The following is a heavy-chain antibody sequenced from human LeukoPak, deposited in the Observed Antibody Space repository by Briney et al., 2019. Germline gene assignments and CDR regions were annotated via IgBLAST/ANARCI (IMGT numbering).Heavy chain of an antibody. Sequence: GASVKVSCKPSGYTFTDSYIHWVRQAPGVGLQWMGWISPNNGDTKYAEDFHDRVTMTRDTSISTASMELTGLTPDDTAVYYCVRSPIGASAYWGRGTLVTVSS. CDR1: GYTFTDSY. V-gene: IGHV1-2*02. J-gene: IGHJ4*02. CDR3: VRSPIGASAY. CDR2: ISPNNGDT. D-gene: IGHD3-10*01.